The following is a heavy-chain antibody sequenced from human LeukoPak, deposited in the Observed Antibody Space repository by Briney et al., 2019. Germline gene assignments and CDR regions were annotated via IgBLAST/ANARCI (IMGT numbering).Heavy chain of an antibody. D-gene: IGHD4-23*01. CDR2: IKSYVHGGTS. CDR3: FDYNADNSWDY. V-gene: IGHV3-15*01. Sequence: GGSLRLSCAASGFTFSHARMNWVRQAPGKGLEWIGFIKSYVHGGTSDYAAAVQVTFTNSRDDSKSIVYLQMTSLKAEDTGVYYCFDYNADNSWDYWGQGTLVTVSS. J-gene: IGHJ4*02. CDR1: GFTFSHAR.